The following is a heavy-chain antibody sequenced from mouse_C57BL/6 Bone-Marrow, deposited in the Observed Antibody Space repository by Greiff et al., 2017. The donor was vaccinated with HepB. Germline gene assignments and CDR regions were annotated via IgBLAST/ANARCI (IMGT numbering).Heavy chain of an antibody. D-gene: IGHD3-3*01. CDR2: IDPSDSYT. Sequence: QVQLQQPGAELVMPGASVKLSCKASGYTFTSYWMHWVKQRPGQGLEWIGEIDPSDSYTNYNQKFKGKSTLTVDKSSSTAYMQLSSLTSEDSAVYYCARPGRGYAMDYWGQGTSVTVSS. CDR3: ARPGRGYAMDY. J-gene: IGHJ4*01. CDR1: GYTFTSYW. V-gene: IGHV1-69*01.